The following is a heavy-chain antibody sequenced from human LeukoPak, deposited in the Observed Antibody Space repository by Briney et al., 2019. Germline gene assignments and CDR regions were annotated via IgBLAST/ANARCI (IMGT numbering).Heavy chain of an antibody. V-gene: IGHV1-69*04. J-gene: IGHJ5*02. CDR1: GGTFSSYA. CDR2: IIPILGIA. D-gene: IGHD2-8*01. CDR3: ASLMEPTQANWFDP. Sequence: SAKVSCKASGGTFSSYAISWVRQAPGQGLEWMGRIIPILGIANYAQKFQGRVTITADKSTSTAYMELSSLRSEDTAVYYCASLMEPTQANWFDPWGQGTLVTVSS.